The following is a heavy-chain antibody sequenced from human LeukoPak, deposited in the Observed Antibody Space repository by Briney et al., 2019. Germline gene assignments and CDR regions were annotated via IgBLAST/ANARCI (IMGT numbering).Heavy chain of an antibody. CDR1: GFTFSNAW. CDR2: IKSKTDGGTT. CDR3: ARESGYYDFWSGSGYYMDV. J-gene: IGHJ6*03. V-gene: IGHV3-15*01. Sequence: GGSLRLSCAASGFTFSNAWMSWVRQAPGKGLEWVGRIKSKTDGGTTDYAAPVKGRFTISRDDSKNTLYLQMNSLKTEDTAVYYCARESGYYDFWSGSGYYMDVWGKGTTVTVSS. D-gene: IGHD3-3*01.